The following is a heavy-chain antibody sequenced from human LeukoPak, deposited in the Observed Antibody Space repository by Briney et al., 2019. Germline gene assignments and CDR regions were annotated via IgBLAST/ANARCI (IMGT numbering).Heavy chain of an antibody. V-gene: IGHV4-39*01. CDR1: GGSISSSSYY. Sequence: PSETLSLTCTVSGGSISSSSYYWGRFRQPPGKGLEWIGSIYYSGSTYYNPSLKSRVTISVDTSKNQFSLKLSSVTAADTAVYYCARHYWRVGPIPFDYWGQGTLVTVSS. D-gene: IGHD2-2*02. J-gene: IGHJ4*02. CDR2: IYYSGST. CDR3: ARHYWRVGPIPFDY.